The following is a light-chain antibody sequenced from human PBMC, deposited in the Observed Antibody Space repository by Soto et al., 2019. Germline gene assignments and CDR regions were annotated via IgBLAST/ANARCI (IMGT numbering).Light chain of an antibody. CDR2: DVS. J-gene: IGKJ1*01. CDR3: QQYNSYSGT. Sequence: DIQMTQSPSTLSASVGDRVTITCRASQSISDWLAWYQQKPGKAPKFLIYDVSTLESGVPSRFSGSGSGTEFTLTISSLQPDDFATYYCQQYNSYSGTFGQGTKVDI. CDR1: QSISDW. V-gene: IGKV1-5*01.